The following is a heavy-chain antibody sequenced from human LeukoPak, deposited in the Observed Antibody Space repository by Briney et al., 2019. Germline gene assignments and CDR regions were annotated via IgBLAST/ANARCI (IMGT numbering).Heavy chain of an antibody. J-gene: IGHJ4*02. CDR1: GFTFSNYS. CDR3: ARDRSGYYDNVWGSYEAFDY. V-gene: IGHV3-48*04. Sequence: PGGSLRLSCAASGFTFSNYSMNWVRQAPGKGLEWLSYISHRDGTIYYADSVKGRLIVSRDNAKNSLYLHMKSLRAEDTAAYYCARDRSGYYDNVWGSYEAFDYWGPGTLVTVSS. D-gene: IGHD3-16*01. CDR2: ISHRDGTI.